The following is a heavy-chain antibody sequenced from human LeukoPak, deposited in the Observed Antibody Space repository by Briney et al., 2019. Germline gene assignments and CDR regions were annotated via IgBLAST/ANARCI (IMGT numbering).Heavy chain of an antibody. D-gene: IGHD3-3*01. CDR2: IYYSGST. Sequence: PSETLSLTCTVSGGSISSSDNYWGWIRQPPGKGLEWIGSIYYSGSTYYNPSLKSRVTISVDTSKNHFSLKLSSVTAADTAVYYCAMYNFWSGYYGDYWGQGTLVTVSS. J-gene: IGHJ4*02. CDR1: GGSISSSDNY. V-gene: IGHV4-39*02. CDR3: AMYNFWSGYYGDY.